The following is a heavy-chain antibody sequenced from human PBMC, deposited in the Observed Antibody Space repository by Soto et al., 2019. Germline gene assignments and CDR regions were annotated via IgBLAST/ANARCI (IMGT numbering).Heavy chain of an antibody. V-gene: IGHV1-8*01. CDR1: GYNFSAYY. D-gene: IGHD5-18*01. J-gene: IGHJ4*01. CDR2: LNPRNGKT. CDR3: ARESDTSMVDY. Sequence: QVQLVQSGAEVKKPGASVKVSCQTSGYNFSAYYFNWVRQADGQGPEWMGWLNPRNGKTGYVQKFRGRVTMTKYTTFATVYLELSRLTSEYTAIYVCARESDTSMVDYWCHGTLVTVSS.